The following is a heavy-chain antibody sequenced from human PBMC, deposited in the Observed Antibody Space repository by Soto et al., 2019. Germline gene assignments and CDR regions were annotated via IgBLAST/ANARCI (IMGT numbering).Heavy chain of an antibody. CDR2: IRNKINTYAT. V-gene: IGHV3-73*02. Sequence: EVQLVESGGGLVQPGGSLKLSCAASGFTFTDSAIHWFRQASGKGPEWVGRIRNKINTYATAYAASVKGRFTISRDDSXGTTFRQMNSLTTEDTAVYYCSRRRDWTATDPLDYWGQGTLVTVAS. CDR1: GFTFTDSA. CDR3: SRRRDWTATDPLDY. D-gene: IGHD2-21*01. J-gene: IGHJ4*02.